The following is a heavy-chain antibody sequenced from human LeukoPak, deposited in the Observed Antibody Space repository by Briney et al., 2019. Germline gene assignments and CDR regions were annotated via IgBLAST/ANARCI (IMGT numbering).Heavy chain of an antibody. J-gene: IGHJ4*02. V-gene: IGHV3-23*01. CDR2: ISGSGGST. D-gene: IGHD6-19*01. CDR3: AKADRPIAVATRGDY. Sequence: GGSLRLXCAASGFTFSSYAMSWVRQAPGKGLEWVSAISGSGGSTYYADSVKGRFTISRDNSKNTLYLQMNSLRAEDTAVYYCAKADRPIAVATRGDYWGQGTLVTVSS. CDR1: GFTFSSYA.